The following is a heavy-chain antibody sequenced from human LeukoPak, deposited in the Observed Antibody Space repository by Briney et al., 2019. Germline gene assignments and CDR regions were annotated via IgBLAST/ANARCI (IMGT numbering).Heavy chain of an antibody. V-gene: IGHV3-7*01. Sequence: PGGSLRFSCAASGFPFHNYWMTWVRQAPGKGLEWVANINQDENEKYYLDSVKGRFTISRDNAETSLFLQMTSLRVEDTAIYYCARGLYGSGRRSLMAHWGPGTLVAVSS. D-gene: IGHD3-10*01. CDR2: INQDENEK. CDR1: GFPFHNYW. CDR3: ARGLYGSGRRSLMAH. J-gene: IGHJ4*02.